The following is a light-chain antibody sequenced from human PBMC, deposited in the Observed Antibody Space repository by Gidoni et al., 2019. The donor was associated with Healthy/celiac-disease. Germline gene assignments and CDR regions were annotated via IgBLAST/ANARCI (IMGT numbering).Light chain of an antibody. V-gene: IGKV3-11*01. CDR3: QQRSNWPLT. Sequence: EIVLTQSPATLSLSPGERATLSCRASQSVSSYLAWYQQKPGQAPRFLIYDASNRATGIPAMFSVSGSVTDFTLTISSLEPEDFAFYYCQQRSNWPLTFGGGTKVEIK. CDR2: DAS. CDR1: QSVSSY. J-gene: IGKJ4*01.